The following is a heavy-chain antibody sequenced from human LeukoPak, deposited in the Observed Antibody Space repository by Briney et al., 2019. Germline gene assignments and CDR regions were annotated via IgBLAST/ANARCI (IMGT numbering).Heavy chain of an antibody. D-gene: IGHD2-2*01. CDR1: GGFISSYY. CDR3: TRDIVLPTAYWYFDL. Sequence: SETLSLTCTVSGGFISSYYWSWIRQPAGKGLEWIGRIYSSGTTNYSPSLKSRVTMSVDTSKNQFSLKLSSVNAADTAVYFCTRDIVLPTAYWYFDLWGRGTLVTVSS. J-gene: IGHJ2*01. V-gene: IGHV4-4*07. CDR2: IYSSGTT.